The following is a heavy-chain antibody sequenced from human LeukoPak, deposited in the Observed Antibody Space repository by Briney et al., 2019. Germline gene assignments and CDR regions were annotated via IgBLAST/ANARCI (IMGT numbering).Heavy chain of an antibody. Sequence: SETLCLICAFYGGSFSGYYWSWIPHPPGKGLVCIGELNHRGSTNTNPSRKSRVSISVDTSTNQYSLKLSSVTAATTAVYNCARAGRTPDSVLVPSESGGFDYWGQGSLVTVSS. CDR1: GGSFSGYY. CDR3: ARAGRTPDSVLVPSESGGFDY. D-gene: IGHD2-2*01. J-gene: IGHJ4*02. CDR2: LNHRGST. V-gene: IGHV4-34*01.